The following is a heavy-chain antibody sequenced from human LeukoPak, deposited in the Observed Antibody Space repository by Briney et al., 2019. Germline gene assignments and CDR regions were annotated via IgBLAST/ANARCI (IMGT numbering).Heavy chain of an antibody. CDR1: GYTFTSYG. J-gene: IGHJ6*02. D-gene: IGHD3-3*01. V-gene: IGHV1-18*01. CDR3: AGGQLRFLEWLLFPSHGMDV. Sequence: ASVKVSCKASGYTFTSYGIIWVRQAPGQGLEWMGWISAYNGNTNYAQKLQGRVTMTTDTSTSTAYMELRSLRSDDTAVYYCAGGQLRFLEWLLFPSHGMDVWGQGTTVTVSS. CDR2: ISAYNGNT.